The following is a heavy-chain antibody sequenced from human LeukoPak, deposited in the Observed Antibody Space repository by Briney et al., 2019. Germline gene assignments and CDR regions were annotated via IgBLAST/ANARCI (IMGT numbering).Heavy chain of an antibody. D-gene: IGHD2-15*01. CDR2: IYNSGST. V-gene: IGHV4-4*02. J-gene: IGHJ6*03. CDR1: GGSISSSNW. CDR3: ARGGDYYYYYMDV. Sequence: SETLSLTCAVSGGSISSSNWWSWVRQPPGKGLEWIGEIYNSGSTNYNPSLKSRVTISVDTSKNQFSLKLSSVTAADTAVYYCARGGDYYYYYMDVWGKGTTVTISS.